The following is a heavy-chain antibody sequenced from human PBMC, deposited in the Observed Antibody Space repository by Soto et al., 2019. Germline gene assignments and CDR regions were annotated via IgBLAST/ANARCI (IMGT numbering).Heavy chain of an antibody. Sequence: PGGSLRLSCAASGFTFSSYAMSWVRQAPGKGLEWVSAISGSGGSTYYADSVKGRFTISRDNSKNTLYLQMNSLRAEDTAVYYCAKVYGEYGLGYYYYGMDVWGQRATVTVS. CDR3: AKVYGEYGLGYYYYGMDV. CDR1: GFTFSSYA. CDR2: ISGSGGST. D-gene: IGHD4-17*01. J-gene: IGHJ6*02. V-gene: IGHV3-23*01.